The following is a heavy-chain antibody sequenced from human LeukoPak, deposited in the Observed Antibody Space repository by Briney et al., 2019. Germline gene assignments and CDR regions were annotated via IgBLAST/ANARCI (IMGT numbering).Heavy chain of an antibody. V-gene: IGHV4-59*01. CDR1: GGSISSYY. CDR3: ARASTPSYYDFWSGLDAFDI. D-gene: IGHD3-3*01. CDR2: IYYSGST. Sequence: SETLSLTCTVSGGSISSYYWSWIRQPPGKGLEWIGYIYYSGSTNYNPSLRSRVTISADTSKNQFSLKLSSVTAADTAVYYCARASTPSYYDFWSGLDAFDIWGQGTMVTVSS. J-gene: IGHJ3*02.